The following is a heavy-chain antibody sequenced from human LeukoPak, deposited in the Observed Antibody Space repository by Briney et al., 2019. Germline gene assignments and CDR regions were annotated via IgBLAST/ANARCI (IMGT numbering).Heavy chain of an antibody. J-gene: IGHJ6*03. CDR2: IYTSGST. V-gene: IGHV4-4*07. CDR1: GGSISSYY. D-gene: IGHD6-13*01. CDR3: ASLSSSWNRCYYYYYMDV. Sequence: SETLSLTCTASGGSISSYYWSWIRQPAGKGLEWIGRIYTSGSTNYNPSLKSRVTMSVDTSKNQFSLKLSSVTAADTAVYYCASLSSSWNRCYYYYYMDVWGKGTTVTVSS.